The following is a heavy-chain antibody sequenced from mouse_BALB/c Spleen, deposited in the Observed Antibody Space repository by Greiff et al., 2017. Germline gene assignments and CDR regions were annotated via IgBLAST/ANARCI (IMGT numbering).Heavy chain of an antibody. J-gene: IGHJ3*01. D-gene: IGHD1-2*01. CDR2: IRLKSNNYAT. V-gene: IGHV6-6*02. CDR1: GFTFSNYW. Sequence: EVKVEESGGGLVQPGGSMKLSCVASGFTFSNYWMNWVRQSPEKGLEWVAEIRLKSNNYATHYAESVKGRFTISRDDSKSSVYLQMNNLRAEDTGIYYCTRSYYGVFAYWGQGTLVTVSA. CDR3: TRSYYGVFAY.